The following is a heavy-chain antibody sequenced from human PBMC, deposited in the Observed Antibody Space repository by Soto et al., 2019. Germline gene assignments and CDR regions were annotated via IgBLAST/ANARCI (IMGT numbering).Heavy chain of an antibody. D-gene: IGHD2-2*01. CDR3: GRDGRWRDIVVVPAAKTSRDAFDI. J-gene: IGHJ3*02. V-gene: IGHV1-46*03. CDR1: GYTFTSYY. Sequence: ASVKVSCKASGYTFTSYYMHWVRQAPGQGLEWMGIINPSGGSTSYAQKFQGRVTMTRDTSTSTVYMELSSLRSEDTAVYYCGRDGRWRDIVVVPAAKTSRDAFDIWGQGTMVTVSS. CDR2: INPSGGST.